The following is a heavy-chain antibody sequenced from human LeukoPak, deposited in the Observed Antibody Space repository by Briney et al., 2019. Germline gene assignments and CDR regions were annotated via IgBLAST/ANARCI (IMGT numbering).Heavy chain of an antibody. CDR1: GFTFSSYA. D-gene: IGHD4-17*01. CDR2: ISSNGGST. V-gene: IGHV3-64*01. Sequence: PGGSLRLSCAASGFTFSSYAMHWVRQAPGKGLEYVSAISSNGGSTYYANSVKGRFTISRDNSKNTLYLQMGSLRAEDMAVYYCARPRYGVHSWFDYWSQGTLVTVSS. J-gene: IGHJ4*02. CDR3: ARPRYGVHSWFDY.